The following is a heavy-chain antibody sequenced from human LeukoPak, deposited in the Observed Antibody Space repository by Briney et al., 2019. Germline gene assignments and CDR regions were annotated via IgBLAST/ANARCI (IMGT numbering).Heavy chain of an antibody. Sequence: AGSLRLSCAASGFTFSGYSVNWVRQAPGKGLQWASYISSSGITKYNAESVKGRFTISRDTAKNSLYLQMNGLRAEDTAVYYCARASCSSTSCRFDYWGQGTLVTVSS. CDR3: ARASCSSTSCRFDY. J-gene: IGHJ4*02. CDR1: GFTFSGYS. V-gene: IGHV3-48*04. CDR2: ISSSGITK. D-gene: IGHD2-2*01.